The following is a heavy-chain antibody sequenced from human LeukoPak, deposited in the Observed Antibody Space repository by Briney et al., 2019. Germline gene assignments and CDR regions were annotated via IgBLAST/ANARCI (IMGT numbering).Heavy chain of an antibody. CDR2: LYYGENS. V-gene: IGHV4-39*01. J-gene: IGHJ6*03. CDR3: AKLVSSIAALARYYYYMDV. Sequence: SETLSLTCTVSGGSISIISSSTYYWGWIRQAPGKGLEWIGSLYYGENSHYNPSLKSRVTISVDTSKNQFSLKLSSVTAADTAVYYCAKLVSSIAALARYYYYMDVWGKGTTVTVSS. CDR1: GGSISIISSSTYY. D-gene: IGHD6-6*01.